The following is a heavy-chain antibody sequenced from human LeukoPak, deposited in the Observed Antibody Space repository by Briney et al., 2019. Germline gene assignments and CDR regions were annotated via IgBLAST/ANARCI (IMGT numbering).Heavy chain of an antibody. V-gene: IGHV1-69*01. D-gene: IGHD3-22*01. J-gene: IGHJ4*02. CDR1: GGTFSSYA. Sequence: SVKVSCKASGGTFSSYAISWVRQAPGQGLEWMRGIIPIFGTANYAQKFQGRVTITADESTSTAYMELSSLRSEDTAVYYCARGYYDSSGYYHEFDYWGQGTLVTVSS. CDR2: IIPIFGTA. CDR3: ARGYYDSSGYYHEFDY.